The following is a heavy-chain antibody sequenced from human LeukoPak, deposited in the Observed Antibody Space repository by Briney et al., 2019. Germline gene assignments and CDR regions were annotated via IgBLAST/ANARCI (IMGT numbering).Heavy chain of an antibody. V-gene: IGHV1-2*02. CDR2: INPNSGGT. J-gene: IGHJ6*03. CDR3: ARGGRGSGSFYYYYMDV. D-gene: IGHD3-10*01. Sequence: GASVKVSCKASGYTFTGYYMHWVRQAPGQGLEWMGWINPNSGGTNYAQKFQGRVTMTRDTSISTAYMELSRLRSDDTAVYYCARGGRGSGSFYYYYMDVWGKGTTVTVSS. CDR1: GYTFTGYY.